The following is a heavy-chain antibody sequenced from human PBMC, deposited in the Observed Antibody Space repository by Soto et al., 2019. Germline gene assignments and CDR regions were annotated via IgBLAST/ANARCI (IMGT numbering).Heavy chain of an antibody. CDR1: GFSLSNARMG. D-gene: IGHD3-22*01. Sequence: QVTLKESGPVLVKPTEPLTLTCTVSGFSLSNARMGVSWIRQPPGKALEWLAHIFSNDEKSYSTSLKSRLTISKDTYKSQVVLTMTNMDPVDTATYYCARIRGGYYDSSGYSSYWYFDLWGRGTLVTVSS. CDR3: ARIRGGYYDSSGYSSYWYFDL. V-gene: IGHV2-26*01. CDR2: IFSNDEK. J-gene: IGHJ2*01.